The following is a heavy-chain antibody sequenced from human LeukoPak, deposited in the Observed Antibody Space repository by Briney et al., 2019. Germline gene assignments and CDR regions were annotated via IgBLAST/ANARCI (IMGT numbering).Heavy chain of an antibody. Sequence: GGSLRLSCAASGFTVSNNFMSWVRQAPGKGLELVSLIYSGGTTKYADSVRGRFTISRDNSKNTLYLQMNSLRAEDTAVYYCARDQPVVTPLGYWGQGTLVTVSS. CDR3: ARDQPVVTPLGY. V-gene: IGHV3-53*01. CDR1: GFTVSNNF. CDR2: IYSGGTT. J-gene: IGHJ4*02. D-gene: IGHD4-23*01.